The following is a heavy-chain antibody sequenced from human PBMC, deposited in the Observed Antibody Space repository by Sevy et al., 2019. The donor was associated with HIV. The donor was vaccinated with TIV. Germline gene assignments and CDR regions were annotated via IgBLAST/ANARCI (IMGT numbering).Heavy chain of an antibody. CDR2: IFDSCYGSGDIT. CDR3: AGGRYDSSGSFDAFDI. D-gene: IGHD3-22*01. Sequence: GGSLRLSCAASGFTFSNYAMNWVRQAPGKGLEWVSTIFDSCYGSGDITYYADSVKGRFTISRDNSKNTVFLQMNSLRAEDTAIYYCAGGRYDSSGSFDAFDIWGQGTMVTVSS. V-gene: IGHV3-23*01. J-gene: IGHJ3*02. CDR1: GFTFSNYA.